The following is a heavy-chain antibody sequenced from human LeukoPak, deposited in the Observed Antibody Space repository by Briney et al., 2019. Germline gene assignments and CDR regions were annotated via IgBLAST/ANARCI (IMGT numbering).Heavy chain of an antibody. CDR3: ARDNDSDDYGDYFGQGNFDY. D-gene: IGHD4-17*01. J-gene: IGHJ4*02. CDR1: GFTFSSYW. CDR2: ISSDGSIT. Sequence: GGSLRLSCATSGFTFSSYWMHWVRQAPGKGLVWVSRISSDGSITTYADSVKGRFTISRDNAKNTLYLQMNSLRAEDTAVYYCARDNDSDDYGDYFGQGNFDYWGQGTLVTVSS. V-gene: IGHV3-74*01.